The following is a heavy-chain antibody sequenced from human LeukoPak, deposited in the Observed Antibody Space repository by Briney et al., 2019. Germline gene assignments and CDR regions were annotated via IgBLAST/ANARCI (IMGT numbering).Heavy chain of an antibody. V-gene: IGHV1-69*04. Sequence: SVKVSCKASGGTFSSYAISWVRQAPGQGLEWMGRIIPILGIANYAQKFQGRVTITADKSTSTAYMELSSLRSEDTAVYYCAREFGLGDSSGKPDAFDIWGQGTMVTVSS. J-gene: IGHJ3*02. D-gene: IGHD3-22*01. CDR3: AREFGLGDSSGKPDAFDI. CDR2: IIPILGIA. CDR1: GGTFSSYA.